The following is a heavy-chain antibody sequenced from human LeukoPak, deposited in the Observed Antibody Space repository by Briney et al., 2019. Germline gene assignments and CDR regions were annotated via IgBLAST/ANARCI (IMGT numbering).Heavy chain of an antibody. D-gene: IGHD3-22*01. CDR3: ARVNLYYDIVEAFDI. V-gene: IGHV4-39*07. J-gene: IGHJ3*02. Sequence: SETLSLTCTVSGGSMSSNNYFWGWIRQPPGKGLEWIGSIYYSGTTYYNPSLKSRVTISADMSKNQFSLKLSSVTAADTAVYYCARVNLYYDIVEAFDIWGQGTMVTVSS. CDR2: IYYSGTT. CDR1: GGSMSSNNYF.